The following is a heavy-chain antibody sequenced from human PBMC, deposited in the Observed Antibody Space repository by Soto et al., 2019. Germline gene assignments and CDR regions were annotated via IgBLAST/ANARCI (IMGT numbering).Heavy chain of an antibody. D-gene: IGHD2-8*01. CDR1: GASISRGGYY. V-gene: IGHV4-31*03. CDR3: ARVPLYPPPMGYYYGMDV. Sequence: SETLSLTCTVSGASISRGGYYWSWIRQHPGKGLEWIGYIYYSGSTYYNPSLKSRVTISVDTFKNQFSLKLSSVTAADTALYYCARVPLYPPPMGYYYGMDVWGQGTTVT. J-gene: IGHJ6*02. CDR2: IYYSGST.